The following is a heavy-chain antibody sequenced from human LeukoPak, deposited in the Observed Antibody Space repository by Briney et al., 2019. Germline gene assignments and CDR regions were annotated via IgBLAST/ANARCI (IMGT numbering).Heavy chain of an antibody. CDR3: AKASCRSTSCYVDY. J-gene: IGHJ4*02. CDR2: LTVGGDST. Sequence: PGGSLRLSCVGSGFTFGNYAMNWVRQAPGKGLEWVSGLTVGGDSTFYADSVTGRFTISRDNSKNTLYLRMNSLRAEDTALYYCAKASCRSTSCYVDYWGQGTLVTVSS. CDR1: GFTFGNYA. V-gene: IGHV3-23*01. D-gene: IGHD2-2*01.